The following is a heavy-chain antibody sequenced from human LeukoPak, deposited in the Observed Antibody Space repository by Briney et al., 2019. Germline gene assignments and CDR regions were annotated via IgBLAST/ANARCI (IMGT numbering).Heavy chain of an antibody. V-gene: IGHV3-21*01. CDR2: ISSSSSYI. CDR1: GFTFSSYS. D-gene: IGHD3-10*01. J-gene: IGHJ4*02. Sequence: GGSLRLSCAASGFTFSSYSMSWVRQAPGKGLEWASSISSSSSYIYYADSVKGRFTISRDNAKNSLYLQMNSLRAEDTAVYYCARGYGSGSYAIDYWGQGTLVTVSS. CDR3: ARGYGSGSYAIDY.